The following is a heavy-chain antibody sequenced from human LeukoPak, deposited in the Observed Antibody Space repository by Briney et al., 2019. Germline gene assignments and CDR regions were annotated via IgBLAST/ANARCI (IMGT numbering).Heavy chain of an antibody. CDR3: AREYYDNSGGEDAFDI. J-gene: IGHJ3*02. CDR2: IYSGGST. D-gene: IGHD3-22*01. Sequence: GGSLRLSCAASGFTVSSNYMNWVRQAPGKGLEWVSVIYSGGSTFYADSVEGRFTISRDNSNNTLCLQMNSLRAEDTAMYYCAREYYDNSGGEDAFDIWGPGTMVTASS. CDR1: GFTVSSNY. V-gene: IGHV3-53*01.